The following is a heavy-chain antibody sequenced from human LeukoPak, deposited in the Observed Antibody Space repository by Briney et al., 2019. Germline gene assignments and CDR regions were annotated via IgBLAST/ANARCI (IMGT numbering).Heavy chain of an antibody. CDR1: GGSISSYY. CDR2: IYTSGST. V-gene: IGHV4-4*07. D-gene: IGHD6-13*01. Sequence: PSETLSLTCTVSGGSISSYYWSWIRQPAGKGLEWIGRIYTSGSTNYNPSLKSRVTMSVDTSKNQFSLKLSSVTAADTAVYYCARDTVDGSSWYRSYYYYMDVWGKGTTVTVSS. J-gene: IGHJ6*03. CDR3: ARDTVDGSSWYRSYYYYMDV.